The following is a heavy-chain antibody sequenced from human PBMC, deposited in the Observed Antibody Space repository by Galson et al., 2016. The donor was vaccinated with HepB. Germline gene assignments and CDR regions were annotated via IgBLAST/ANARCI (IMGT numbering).Heavy chain of an antibody. Sequence: TLSLTCSVSGVSISSGEYYWSWIRQHPERGLEYIGHIYYSGTTYHNPSLKSRLTISVDTSKNQFSLKLSSVTAADTAVYYCARRPRGEATLPPLDYWGQGTLVTVSS. V-gene: IGHV4-31*03. D-gene: IGHD1-14*01. CDR2: IYYSGTT. J-gene: IGHJ4*02. CDR1: GVSISSGEYY. CDR3: ARRPRGEATLPPLDY.